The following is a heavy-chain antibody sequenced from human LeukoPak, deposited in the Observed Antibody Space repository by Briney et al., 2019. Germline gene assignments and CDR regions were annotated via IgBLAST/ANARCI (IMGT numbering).Heavy chain of an antibody. V-gene: IGHV1-69*06. CDR1: GGTFSSYA. D-gene: IGHD4-17*01. CDR3: ASSHDYGDYVRWFDP. Sequence: ASVKVSCKASGGTFSSYAISWVRQAPGQGLEWMGGIIPIFGTANYAQKFQGRVTITADKSTSTAYMELSSLRSEDTAVYYCASSHDYGDYVRWFDPWGQGTLVTVA. CDR2: IIPIFGTA. J-gene: IGHJ5*02.